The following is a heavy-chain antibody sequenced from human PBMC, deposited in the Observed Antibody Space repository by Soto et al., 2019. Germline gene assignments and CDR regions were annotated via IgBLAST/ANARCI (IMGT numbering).Heavy chain of an antibody. CDR2: IKQDGSEK. V-gene: IGHV3-7*01. CDR3: ARYDFWSGWAWFDP. J-gene: IGHJ5*02. D-gene: IGHD3-3*01. Sequence: GGSLRLSCAASGFTFSSYWMSWVRQAPGKGLEWVANIKQDGSEKYYVDSVKGRFTISRDNAKNSLYLQMNSLRAEDTAVYYCARYDFWSGWAWFDPWGQGTLVTVSS. CDR1: GFTFSSYW.